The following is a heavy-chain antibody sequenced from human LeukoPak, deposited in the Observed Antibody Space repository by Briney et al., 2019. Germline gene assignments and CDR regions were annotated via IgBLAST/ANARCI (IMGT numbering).Heavy chain of an antibody. V-gene: IGHV4-39*07. D-gene: IGHD6-19*01. Sequence: SETLSLTCTVSGGSISSSSYYWGWIRQPPGKGLEWIGSIYYSGSTYYNSSLKSRVTISVDTSKNQFSLKLSSVTAADTAVYYYARDLRGIGVAGIDYWGQGTLVTGSS. J-gene: IGHJ4*02. CDR1: GGSISSSSYY. CDR2: IYYSGST. CDR3: ARDLRGIGVAGIDY.